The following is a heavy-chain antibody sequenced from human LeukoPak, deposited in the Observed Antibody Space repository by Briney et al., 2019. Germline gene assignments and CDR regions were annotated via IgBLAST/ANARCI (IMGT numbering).Heavy chain of an antibody. J-gene: IGHJ5*01. CDR1: GFTFDDYG. V-gene: IGHV3-7*04. D-gene: IGHD6-13*01. CDR2: INPDGGAK. Sequence: GGSLRLSCAASGFTFDDYGMSWVRQAPGKGLEWVANINPDGGAKFYVDSVKGRFTISRDNAKNSLYLQMDSLRAEDTAVYFCTRGGRSDSWGQGTLVTVSS. CDR3: TRGGRSDS.